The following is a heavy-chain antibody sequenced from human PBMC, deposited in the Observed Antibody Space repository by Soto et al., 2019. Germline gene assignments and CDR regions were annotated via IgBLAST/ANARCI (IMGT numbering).Heavy chain of an antibody. CDR2: ISYDGSNT. V-gene: IGHV3-30*04. Sequence: QVQLVESGGGVVQPGRSLRLSCAASGFAFNSYAMHWVRQGPGKGLEWVAVISYDGSNTFYADSVKGRFTISRDNSKNTLDLKMHSLRAEDTAVYYCAREGENYCDGSGYFFAFDFWGQGTMVTVSS. D-gene: IGHD3-22*01. CDR3: AREGENYCDGSGYFFAFDF. J-gene: IGHJ3*01. CDR1: GFAFNSYA.